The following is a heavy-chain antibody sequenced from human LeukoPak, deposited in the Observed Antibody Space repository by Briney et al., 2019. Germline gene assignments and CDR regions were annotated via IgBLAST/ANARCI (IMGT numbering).Heavy chain of an antibody. D-gene: IGHD3-10*01. CDR2: IYPGDSDT. V-gene: IGHV5-51*01. Sequence: GESLKISCKGSGYSFTSYWIGWVRQMPGKGLEWMGIIYPGDSDTRYSPSFQGQVTISADKSISTAYLQWSSLKASDTAMCYCARHSSSHYYGSGSHFDYWGQGTLVTVSS. CDR3: ARHSSSHYYGSGSHFDY. CDR1: GYSFTSYW. J-gene: IGHJ4*02.